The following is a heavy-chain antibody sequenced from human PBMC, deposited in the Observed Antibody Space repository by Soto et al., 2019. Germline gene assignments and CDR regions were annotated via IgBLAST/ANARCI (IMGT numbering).Heavy chain of an antibody. CDR1: GFSLSSTEMC. J-gene: IGHJ4*02. CDR2: IDWEDDK. V-gene: IGHV2-70*01. D-gene: IGHD6-19*01. Sequence: SSPTLVNPTDTLTLTCSFSGFSLSSTEMCVSWIRQPTGKSLEWLAIIDWEDDKYYTTSTSLKTRLSISKDTSINQVVLTMTNMDPGDTATYFCERTAVAQGIFYFYSWGQGTLVTVSS. CDR3: ERTAVAQGIFYFYS.